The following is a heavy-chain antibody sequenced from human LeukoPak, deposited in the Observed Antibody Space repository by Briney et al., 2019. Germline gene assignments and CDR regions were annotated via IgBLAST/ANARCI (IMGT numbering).Heavy chain of an antibody. CDR3: ARGATTGDY. Sequence: GGSLRLSCAASGFTFSSYSMTWVRQAPGKGLEWVSSISGSSSYIYYADSVKGRFTISRDNAKNSLYLQMNSLRAEDTAVYYCARGATTGDYWGQGTLVTVSS. CDR1: GFTFSSYS. J-gene: IGHJ4*02. D-gene: IGHD1-26*01. V-gene: IGHV3-21*01. CDR2: ISGSSSYI.